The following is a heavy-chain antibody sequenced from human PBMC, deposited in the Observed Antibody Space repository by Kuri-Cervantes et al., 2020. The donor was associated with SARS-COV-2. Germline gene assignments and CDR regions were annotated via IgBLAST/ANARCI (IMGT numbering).Heavy chain of an antibody. J-gene: IGHJ5*01. CDR3: ARSAFLGEEMDS. D-gene: IGHD3-16*01. V-gene: IGHV3-74*01. Sequence: GESLKISCAASGFTFSSYWMHWVRQAPGKGLVWVSRINSDGSSTSYADSVKGRFTISRDNAKNTLYLQMNSLRAEDTAVYYCARSAFLGEEMDSWGQGTLVTVSS. CDR1: GFTFSSYW. CDR2: INSDGSST.